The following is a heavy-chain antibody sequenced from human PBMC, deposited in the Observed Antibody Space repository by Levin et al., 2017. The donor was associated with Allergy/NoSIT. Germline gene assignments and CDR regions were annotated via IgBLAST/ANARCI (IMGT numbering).Heavy chain of an antibody. CDR2: ITSSDGST. V-gene: IGHV3-23*01. J-gene: IGHJ4*02. CDR1: GLNFGSYT. Sequence: GESLKISCAASGLNFGSYTMTWVRQAPGKGLEWVSSITSSDGSTYYADSVKGRFTVSRDDSKKTLWLQMNSLRAEDTAVYYCVNFHYDYWGQGTLVTVSS. CDR3: VNFHYDY.